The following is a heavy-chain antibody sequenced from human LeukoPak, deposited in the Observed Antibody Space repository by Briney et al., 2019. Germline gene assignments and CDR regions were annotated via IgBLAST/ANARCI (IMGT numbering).Heavy chain of an antibody. Sequence: ASVKVSCKASGYTFTGYYMHWVRQAPGQGLEWMGWINPNSGGTNYAQKFQGRVTMTRDTSISTAYMELSRLRSDDTAVYYCARDLGYCSSTSCSKYNWFDPWGQGTLVTVSS. J-gene: IGHJ5*02. CDR2: INPNSGGT. CDR3: ARDLGYCSSTSCSKYNWFDP. D-gene: IGHD2-2*01. CDR1: GYTFTGYY. V-gene: IGHV1-2*02.